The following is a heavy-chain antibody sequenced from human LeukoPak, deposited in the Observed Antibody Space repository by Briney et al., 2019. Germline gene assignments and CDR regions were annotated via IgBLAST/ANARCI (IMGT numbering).Heavy chain of an antibody. J-gene: IGHJ1*01. V-gene: IGHV4-59*01. CDR3: GRVRTGNTGSPEYFED. CDR1: GGSISSYY. D-gene: IGHD5-12*01. CDR2: LFYSGNT. Sequence: KPSETLSLTCTVSGGSISSYYWSWIRQSPGKGLEWIGYLFYSGNTNSNPSLKSRVIISADTSKNQFSLRLNSVTAADTAVYFCGRVRTGNTGSPEYFEDWGQGTLVTVSS.